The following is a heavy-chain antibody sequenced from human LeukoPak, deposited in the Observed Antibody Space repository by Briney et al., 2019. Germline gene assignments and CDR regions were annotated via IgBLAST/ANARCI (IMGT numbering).Heavy chain of an antibody. CDR1: GGSISSSTYY. CDR3: ACRVDPDMVIAY. Sequence: SETLSFTCSVSGGSISSSTYYWGWIRQPPGKGLEWIGTLYYTGSTYYNPSLKSRVTISVDTSKNQFSLKLSSVTAADTAVYYCACRVDPDMVIAYWGQGILVTVSS. D-gene: IGHD5-18*01. J-gene: IGHJ4*02. V-gene: IGHV4-39*01. CDR2: LYYTGST.